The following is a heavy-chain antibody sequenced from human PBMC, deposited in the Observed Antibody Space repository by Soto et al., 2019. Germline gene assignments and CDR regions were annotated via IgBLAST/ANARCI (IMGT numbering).Heavy chain of an antibody. CDR2: ISGFNGNT. D-gene: IGHD6-19*01. CDR3: ARDNGQWLVG. Sequence: QVQLVQSGAEVKKPGASVKVSCKASGYAFTAYGISWVRQAPGQGLEWMGRISGFNGNTNYAQKLQGRVTMTTDTSRSTAYMELRSLRSDDTAVYYCARDNGQWLVGWGQGTLVTVSS. CDR1: GYAFTAYG. J-gene: IGHJ4*02. V-gene: IGHV1-18*01.